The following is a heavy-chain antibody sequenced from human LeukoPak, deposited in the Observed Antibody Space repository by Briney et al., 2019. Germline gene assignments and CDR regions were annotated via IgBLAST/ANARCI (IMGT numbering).Heavy chain of an antibody. D-gene: IGHD5-24*01. CDR1: GGSISSYY. CDR3: ARARWLQFLRFDY. J-gene: IGHJ4*02. CDR2: INHSGST. V-gene: IGHV4-34*01. Sequence: SETLSLTCTVSGGSISSYYWSWIRQPPGKGLEWIGEINHSGSTNYNPSLKSRVTISVDTSKNQFSLKLSSVTAADTAVYYCARARWLQFLRFDYWGQGTLVTVSS.